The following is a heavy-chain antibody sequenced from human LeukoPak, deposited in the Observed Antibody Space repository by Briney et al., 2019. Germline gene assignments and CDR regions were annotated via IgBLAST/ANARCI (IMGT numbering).Heavy chain of an antibody. CDR3: ARAMDNRAAHGFDI. V-gene: IGHV4-31*03. CDR2: IYYSGRT. CDR1: GGSISSGTYY. D-gene: IGHD3-10*01. Sequence: PSQTLSLTCTVSGGSISSGTYYWGWIRQHPGKGLEWIGYIYYSGRTYYNPSLKSRVTISVDTSRNQFSLKLSSVTAADTAVYYCARAMDNRAAHGFDIWGQGTLVTVSS. J-gene: IGHJ3*02.